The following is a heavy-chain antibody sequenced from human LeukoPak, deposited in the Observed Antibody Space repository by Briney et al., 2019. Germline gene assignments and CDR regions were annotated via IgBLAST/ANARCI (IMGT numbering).Heavy chain of an antibody. Sequence: PGRSLRLSCSGAGFTFGDYSMSWFRQAPGRGLEWVGFIKSKAYGGTTEYAASVKGRFTISRDDSKSIAYLQMNSLKTEDTAVYYCARGPSGYHNTGGQGTLVTVSS. CDR2: IKSKAYGGTT. CDR3: ARGPSGYHNT. V-gene: IGHV3-49*03. D-gene: IGHD5-12*01. CDR1: GFTFGDYS. J-gene: IGHJ4*02.